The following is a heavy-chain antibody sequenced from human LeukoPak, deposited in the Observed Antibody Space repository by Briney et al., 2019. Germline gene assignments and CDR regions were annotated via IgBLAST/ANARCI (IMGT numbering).Heavy chain of an antibody. J-gene: IGHJ4*02. V-gene: IGHV2-5*01. D-gene: IGHD4-17*01. CDR3: AHNDYESYCDY. CDR2: IYWNDDK. Sequence: ESGPTLVKPTQTLTLTCNFSGFSLRTSGGGVGWIRQPPGKALEWLALIYWNDDKRYSPSLKSRLTTTKDTSKNQVVLTMTNMDPVDTATYYCAHNDYESYCDYWGQGTLVTVSS. CDR1: GFSLRTSGGG.